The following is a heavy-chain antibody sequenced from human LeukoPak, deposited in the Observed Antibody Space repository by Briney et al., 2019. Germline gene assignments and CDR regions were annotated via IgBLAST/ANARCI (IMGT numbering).Heavy chain of an antibody. CDR2: ISVYNGNT. J-gene: IGHJ3*02. CDR1: GYTFTSYG. CDR3: ARDHSGSDTIVVVTAIEAAFDI. V-gene: IGHV1-18*01. D-gene: IGHD2-21*02. Sequence: ASVKVSCKXSGYTFTSYGISWVRQAPGQGLEWMGWISVYNGNTNYAQKLQGRVTMTTDTSTSTAYMELRSLRSDDTAVYYCARDHSGSDTIVVVTAIEAAFDIWGQGTMVTVSS.